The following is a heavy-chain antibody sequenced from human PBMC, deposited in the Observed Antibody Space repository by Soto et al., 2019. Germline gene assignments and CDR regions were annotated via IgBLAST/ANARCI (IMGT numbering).Heavy chain of an antibody. CDR1: GYTFTSYA. Sequence: QVQLVQSGAEVKKPGASVKVSCKASGYTFTSYAMHWVRQAPGQRLEWMGWINAGNGNTKYSQKFQGRVPITRDTAASTAYMDLSSLSSEDTAVYDCAGPYGDDPHFQHWGQGTLVTVSA. CDR2: INAGNGNT. CDR3: AGPYGDDPHFQH. J-gene: IGHJ1*01. D-gene: IGHD4-17*01. V-gene: IGHV1-3*01.